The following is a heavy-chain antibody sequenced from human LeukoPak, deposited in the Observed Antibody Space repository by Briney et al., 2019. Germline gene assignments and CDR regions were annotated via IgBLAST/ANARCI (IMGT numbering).Heavy chain of an antibody. Sequence: GGSLRLSCAASGFTFNTYTMYWVRQAPGKGLEWVSAISGHDGSTFYADSVKGRFTISRDNSENTLYLQMNSLRAGDTAVYYCAKDGSSSPSNFYYYYTMDVWGKGTAVTVSS. CDR3: AKDGSSSPSNFYYYYTMDV. CDR2: ISGHDGST. J-gene: IGHJ6*03. D-gene: IGHD2-2*01. V-gene: IGHV3-23*01. CDR1: GFTFNTYT.